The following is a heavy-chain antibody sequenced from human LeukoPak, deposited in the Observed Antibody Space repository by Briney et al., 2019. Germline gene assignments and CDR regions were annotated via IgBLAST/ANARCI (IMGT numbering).Heavy chain of an antibody. CDR3: ARGLVDFWSGYYNRNFDY. D-gene: IGHD3-3*01. CDR2: MNPNSGNT. CDR1: GYTFTSYD. V-gene: IGHV1-8*01. Sequence: ASVKVSCKASGYTFTSYDINWVRQATGQGLEWMGWMNPNSGNTGYARKFQGRVTMTRNTSISTAYMELSSLRSEDTAVYYCARGLVDFWSGYYNRNFDYWGQGTLVTVSS. J-gene: IGHJ4*02.